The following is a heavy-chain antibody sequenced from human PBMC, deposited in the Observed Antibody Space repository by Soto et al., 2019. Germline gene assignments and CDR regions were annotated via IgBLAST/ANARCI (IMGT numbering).Heavy chain of an antibody. CDR3: ARGHGDWFDP. CDR2: TYYRSKWYN. Sequence: QVQLQQSSPGLVKPSQTLSLTCAISGDSVSSDSVAWNWIRQSPSRGLEWLRRTYYRSKWYNDYAVSVKSRISINPDTSKNQFSLQLNSVTPEDTAVYYCARGHGDWFDPWGQGTLVTVSS. J-gene: IGHJ5*02. D-gene: IGHD4-17*01. CDR1: GDSVSSDSVA. V-gene: IGHV6-1*01.